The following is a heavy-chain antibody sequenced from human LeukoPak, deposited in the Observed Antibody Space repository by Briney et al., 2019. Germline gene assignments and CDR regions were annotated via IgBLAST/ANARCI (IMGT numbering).Heavy chain of an antibody. Sequence: GGSLRLSCTASGFTFSDYAVNWVRQAPGKGLEWVAFIRSKAYGGTTEYAASVKGRFTFSRDDSKSIAYLQMNNLKTEGTAVYYCTRDGGFLYYLDYWGQGALVTVSS. V-gene: IGHV3-49*04. D-gene: IGHD2-15*01. CDR1: GFTFSDYA. CDR3: TRDGGFLYYLDY. J-gene: IGHJ4*02. CDR2: IRSKAYGGTT.